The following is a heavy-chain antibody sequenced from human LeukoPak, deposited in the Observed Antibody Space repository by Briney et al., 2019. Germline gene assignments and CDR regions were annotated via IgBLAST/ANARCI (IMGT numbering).Heavy chain of an antibody. V-gene: IGHV4-34*01. CDR2: INHSGSA. D-gene: IGHD1-14*01. CDR1: GGSFSGYY. J-gene: IGHJ4*02. CDR3: ARAFRRGPFDY. Sequence: SETLSLTCAVSGGSFSGYYWTWIRQPPGEGLEWIGEINHSGSANYNPSLKSRVTISLDTSKNQFSLKLSSVTAADTAVYYCARAFRRGPFDYWGQGTLVTVSS.